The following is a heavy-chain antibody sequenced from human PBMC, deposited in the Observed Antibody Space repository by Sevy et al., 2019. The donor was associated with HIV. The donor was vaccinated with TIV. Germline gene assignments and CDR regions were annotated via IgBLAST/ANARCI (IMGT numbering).Heavy chain of an antibody. CDR1: GDSISSYF. D-gene: IGHD2-15*01. Sequence: SETLSLTCNVSGDSISSYFWSWFRQPPGKGLEWIGYIYYSGTIDYNPSLRSRVTISVDTSKKHFSMKLTSVTAADTAVYYRARGSAVVPRGLVYWGQGTLVTVSS. CDR2: IYYSGTI. CDR3: ARGSAVVPRGLVY. J-gene: IGHJ4*02. V-gene: IGHV4-59*01.